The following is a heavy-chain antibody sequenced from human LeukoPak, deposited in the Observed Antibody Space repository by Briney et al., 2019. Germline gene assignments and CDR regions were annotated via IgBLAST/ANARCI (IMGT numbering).Heavy chain of an antibody. CDR2: ISGSGGST. CDR1: GFTFSSYG. Sequence: GGSLRLSCAASGFTFSSYGMSWVRQAPGKGLEWVSAISGSGGSTYYADSVKGRFTISRDNSKNSLYLQMNSLRTEDTALYYCAKVSVVHYYYYYMDVWGKGTTVTVSS. V-gene: IGHV3-23*01. D-gene: IGHD4-23*01. J-gene: IGHJ6*03. CDR3: AKVSVVHYYYYYMDV.